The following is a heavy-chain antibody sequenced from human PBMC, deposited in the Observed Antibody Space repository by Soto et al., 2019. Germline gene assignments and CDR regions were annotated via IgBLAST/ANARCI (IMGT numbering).Heavy chain of an antibody. V-gene: IGHV3-7*01. CDR1: GFTFSSYW. CDR3: ARERIAARYYYYYYGMDV. Sequence: GGSLRLSCAASGFTFSSYWMSWVRQAPGKGLEWVANIKQDGSEKYYVDSVKGRFTISRDNAKNSLYLQMNSLRAEDTAVYYCARERIAARYYYYYYGMDVWGQGTTVTVSS. D-gene: IGHD6-13*01. J-gene: IGHJ6*02. CDR2: IKQDGSEK.